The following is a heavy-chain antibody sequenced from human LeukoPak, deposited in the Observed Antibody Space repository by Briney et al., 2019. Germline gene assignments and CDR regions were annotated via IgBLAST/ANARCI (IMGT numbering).Heavy chain of an antibody. CDR2: ISGSGGST. CDR1: GFTFSSYA. CDR3: AKVGSYSSGWSDY. V-gene: IGHV3-23*01. J-gene: IGHJ4*02. Sequence: QPGGSLRLSCAASGFTFSSYAMSWVRQAPGKGLEWVSAISGSGGSTHSADFVKGRFTISRDNSKNTLFLQMNSLRAEDTAVYYCAKVGSYSSGWSDYWGQGTLVTVSS. D-gene: IGHD6-19*01.